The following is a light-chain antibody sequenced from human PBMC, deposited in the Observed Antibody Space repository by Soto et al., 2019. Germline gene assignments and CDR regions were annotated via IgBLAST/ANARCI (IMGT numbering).Light chain of an antibody. CDR3: QQYNNWPRGYT. V-gene: IGKV3-15*01. CDR1: QSVSSN. CDR2: GAS. J-gene: IGKJ2*01. Sequence: EIVMPQSPATLSVSPGERATLSCRASQSVSSNLAWYQQKPGQAPRLLIYGASTRATGIPARFSGSGSGTEFTLTISSLQSEDFAVYYCQQYNNWPRGYTFGQGTKLEIK.